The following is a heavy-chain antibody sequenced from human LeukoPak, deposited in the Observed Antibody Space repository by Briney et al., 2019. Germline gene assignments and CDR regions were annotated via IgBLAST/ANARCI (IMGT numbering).Heavy chain of an antibody. CDR1: GYTFTSYG. CDR2: VSGHNGDT. Sequence: ASVKVSCKASGYTFTSYGVTWVRQAPGHGLEWMGWVSGHNGDTDYAQKLQGRVTMTIVTSTSTAYMELRNLISDDTAVYFCARDRHSGYSSVWYDHWGQGTLVTVSS. J-gene: IGHJ5*02. V-gene: IGHV1-18*01. CDR3: ARDRHSGYSSVWYDH. D-gene: IGHD6-25*01.